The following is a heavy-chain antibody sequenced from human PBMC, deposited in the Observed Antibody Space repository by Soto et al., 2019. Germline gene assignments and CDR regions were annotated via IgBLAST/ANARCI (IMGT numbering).Heavy chain of an antibody. CDR2: IYYSGST. CDR1: GGSISSGGYY. CDR3: ARWGLSSSWYYFDY. Sequence: QVQLQESGPGLVKPSQTLSLPCTVSGGSISSGGYYWSWIRQHPGKGLEWIGYIYYSGSTYYNPSLKSRVTISVDTSKNQFSLKLSSVTAADTAVYYCARWGLSSSWYYFDYWGQETLVTVSS. J-gene: IGHJ4*02. V-gene: IGHV4-31*03. D-gene: IGHD6-13*01.